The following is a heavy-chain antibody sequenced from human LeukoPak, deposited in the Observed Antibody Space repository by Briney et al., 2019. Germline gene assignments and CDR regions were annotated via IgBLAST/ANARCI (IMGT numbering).Heavy chain of an antibody. D-gene: IGHD3-16*02. J-gene: IGHJ4*02. Sequence: SVKVSCKASGGTFSSYAISWVRQAPGQGLEWMGGIIPIFGTANYAQKFHGRVAITADESTSTAYMELSSLRSEDTAVYYCARGGDYVWGSYRTNFDYWGQGTLVTVSS. CDR1: GGTFSSYA. V-gene: IGHV1-69*01. CDR3: ARGGDYVWGSYRTNFDY. CDR2: IIPIFGTA.